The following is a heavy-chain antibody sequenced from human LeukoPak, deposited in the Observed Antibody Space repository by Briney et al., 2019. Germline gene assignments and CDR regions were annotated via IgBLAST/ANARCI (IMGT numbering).Heavy chain of an antibody. CDR2: IGTTGDT. CDR3: AELGITMIGGV. D-gene: IGHD3-10*02. CDR1: GFTFTTYD. Sequence: GGSLSLSCAASGFTFTTYDMHWVRQATGKGLEWVSAIGTTGDTYYPGSVKGRFTISRDNAKNSLYLQMNSLRAEDTAVYYCAELGITMIGGVWGKETTVTISS. J-gene: IGHJ6*04. V-gene: IGHV3-13*01.